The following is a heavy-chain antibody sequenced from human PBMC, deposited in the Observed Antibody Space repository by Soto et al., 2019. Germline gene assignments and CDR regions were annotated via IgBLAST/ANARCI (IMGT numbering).Heavy chain of an antibody. V-gene: IGHV3-30*03. J-gene: IGHJ6*03. CDR3: ASFLAGSKWHYYYYMDV. D-gene: IGHD3-10*01. Sequence: HPGGSLRLSCAASGFTFSSYGMHWVRQAPGKGLGWVAVISYDGSNKYYADSVKGRFTISRDNSKNTLYLQMNSLRAEDTAVYYCASFLAGSKWHYYYYMDVWGKGTTVTVSS. CDR2: ISYDGSNK. CDR1: GFTFSSYG.